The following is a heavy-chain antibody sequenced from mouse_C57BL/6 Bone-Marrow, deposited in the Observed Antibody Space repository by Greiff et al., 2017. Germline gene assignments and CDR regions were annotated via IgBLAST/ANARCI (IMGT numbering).Heavy chain of an antibody. CDR1: GYTFTSYW. CDR2: IYPGSGST. Sequence: QVQLKQPGAELVKPGASVKMSCKASGYTFTSYWITWVKQRPGQGLEWIGDIYPGSGSTNYNEKFQSKATLTVDTSSSTAYMQLSSLTSEDSAVYYCARSAYDYLAWFAYWGQGLWSLSLQ. V-gene: IGHV1-55*01. D-gene: IGHD2-4*01. J-gene: IGHJ3*01. CDR3: ARSAYDYLAWFAY.